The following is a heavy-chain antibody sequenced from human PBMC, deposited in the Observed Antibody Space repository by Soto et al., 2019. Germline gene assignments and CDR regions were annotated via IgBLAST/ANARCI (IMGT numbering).Heavy chain of an antibody. CDR1: GFTFSSYA. CDR3: AKDAVEYDYIWGSYRFSDYFDY. CDR2: ISGSGGST. J-gene: IGHJ4*02. D-gene: IGHD3-16*02. V-gene: IGHV3-23*01. Sequence: GGSLRLSCAASGFTFSSYAMSWVRQAPGKGLEWVSAISGSGGSTYYADSVKGRFTISRDNSKNTLYLQMNSLRAEDTAVYYCAKDAVEYDYIWGSYRFSDYFDYWGQGTLVTVSS.